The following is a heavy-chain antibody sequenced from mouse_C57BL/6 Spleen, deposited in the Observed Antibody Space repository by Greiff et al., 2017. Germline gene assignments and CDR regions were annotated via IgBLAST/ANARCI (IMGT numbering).Heavy chain of an antibody. CDR2: INPSTGGT. Sequence: VQLKHSGPELVKPGASVKISCKASGYSFTGYYMNWVKQSHEKSLEWIGEINPSTGGTTYNQKFKAKATLTVDKASSTAYMQLKSLTSEDSAVYYCARGNDEIFAYWGQGTLVTVSA. D-gene: IGHD2-12*01. V-gene: IGHV1-42*01. CDR3: ARGNDEIFAY. CDR1: GYSFTGYY. J-gene: IGHJ3*01.